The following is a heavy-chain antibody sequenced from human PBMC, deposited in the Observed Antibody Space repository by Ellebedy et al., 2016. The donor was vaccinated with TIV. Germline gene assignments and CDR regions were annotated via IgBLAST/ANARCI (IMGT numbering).Heavy chain of an antibody. CDR1: GFTFDDYA. J-gene: IGHJ4*02. V-gene: IGHV3-9*01. CDR3: AKDYYDSSGFIDY. Sequence: SLKISXAASGFTFDDYAMHWVRQAPGKGLEWVSGISWNSGSIGYADSVKGRFTISRDNAKNSLYLQMNSLRAEDTALYYCAKDYYDSSGFIDYWGQGTLVTVSS. CDR2: ISWNSGSI. D-gene: IGHD3-22*01.